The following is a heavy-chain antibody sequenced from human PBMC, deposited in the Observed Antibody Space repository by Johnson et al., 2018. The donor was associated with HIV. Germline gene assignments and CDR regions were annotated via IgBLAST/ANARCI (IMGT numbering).Heavy chain of an antibody. D-gene: IGHD3-16*01. CDR2: ISYDGSNK. Sequence: QVLLVESGGGVVQPGRSLRLSCAASGFTFSSYAMHWVRQAPGKGLEWVAVISYDGSNKYYADSVKGRFTISRDNSKNTLYLQMNSLRADDTGVYYCAKPPSMGADAFDIWGQVTMVTVSS. V-gene: IGHV3-30*04. CDR3: AKPPSMGADAFDI. CDR1: GFTFSSYA. J-gene: IGHJ3*02.